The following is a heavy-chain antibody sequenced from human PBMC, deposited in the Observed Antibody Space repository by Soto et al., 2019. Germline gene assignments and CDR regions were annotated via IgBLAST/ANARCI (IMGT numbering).Heavy chain of an antibody. Sequence: GESLKISCKGSGYSFTSYWSGWVRQMPGKGLEWMGIIYPGDSDTRYSPSFQGQVTISADKSISTAYLQWSSLKASDTAMYYCARQGYSYGTGGWFDPWGQGTLVTVSS. CDR1: GYSFTSYW. J-gene: IGHJ5*02. V-gene: IGHV5-51*01. D-gene: IGHD5-18*01. CDR3: ARQGYSYGTGGWFDP. CDR2: IYPGDSDT.